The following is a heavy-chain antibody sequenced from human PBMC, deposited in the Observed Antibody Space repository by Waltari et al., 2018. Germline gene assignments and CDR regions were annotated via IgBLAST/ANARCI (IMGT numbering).Heavy chain of an antibody. CDR1: GYSISSGYY. Sequence: QVQLQESGPGLVKPSETLSLTCAVSGYSISSGYYWGWIRQPPGKGLEWIGSIYHSGSTYYNPTLKSLVTRSVDTSKNQFSLKLSSVTAADTAVYYCARDREGRSYGPYNWFDPWGQGTLVTVSS. J-gene: IGHJ5*02. CDR3: ARDREGRSYGPYNWFDP. V-gene: IGHV4-38-2*02. D-gene: IGHD1-26*01. CDR2: IYHSGST.